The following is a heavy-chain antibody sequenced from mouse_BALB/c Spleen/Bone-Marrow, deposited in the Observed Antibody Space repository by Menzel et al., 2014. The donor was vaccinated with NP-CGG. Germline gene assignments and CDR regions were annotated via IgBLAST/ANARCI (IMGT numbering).Heavy chain of an antibody. CDR2: ISSGGST. D-gene: IGHD2-2*01. Sequence: DVKLVESGGGLVKPGGSLKLSCAASGFTFSSYAMSWVRQTPEKRLEWVASISSGGSTYYPGSVKGRFTISRDNARNILYLQMSSLRSEDTAMYYCAREGDGYDPAWFAYWGQGTLVTVSA. CDR3: AREGDGYDPAWFAY. J-gene: IGHJ3*01. V-gene: IGHV5-6-5*01. CDR1: GFTFSSYA.